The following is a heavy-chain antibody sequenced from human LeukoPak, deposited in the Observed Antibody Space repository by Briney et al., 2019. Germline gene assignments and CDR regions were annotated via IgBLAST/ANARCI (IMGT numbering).Heavy chain of an antibody. CDR2: ISYDGSNK. V-gene: IGHV3-30*03. CDR1: GFTFSSYG. J-gene: IGHJ4*02. D-gene: IGHD3-22*01. Sequence: GRSLRLSCAASGFTFSSYGMHWVRQAPGKGLEWVAVISYDGSNKYYADSVKGRFTISRDNSKNTLYLQMNSLRAEDTAVYYCARDPWDDVSGFSGDYWGRGTLVTVSS. CDR3: ARDPWDDVSGFSGDY.